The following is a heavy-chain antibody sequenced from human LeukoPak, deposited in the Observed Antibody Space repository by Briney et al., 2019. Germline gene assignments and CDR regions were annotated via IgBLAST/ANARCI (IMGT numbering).Heavy chain of an antibody. CDR2: IYYSGST. CDR1: GGSISSYY. D-gene: IGHD1-14*01. Sequence: PSETLSLTCTVSGGSISSYYWSWIRQPPGKGLEWIGYIYYSGSTNYNPSLKSRVTISVDTSKNQFSLKLSSVTAADTAVYYCARGVRESGTNWFDAWGQGTLVTVSS. J-gene: IGHJ5*02. CDR3: ARGVRESGTNWFDA. V-gene: IGHV4-59*01.